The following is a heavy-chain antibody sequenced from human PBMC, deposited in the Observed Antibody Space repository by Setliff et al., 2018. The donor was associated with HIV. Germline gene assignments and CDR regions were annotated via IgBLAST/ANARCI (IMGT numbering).Heavy chain of an antibody. J-gene: IGHJ5*02. V-gene: IGHV4-39*01. CDR3: TRQPVVPEGLPTHTWFDP. Sequence: KPSETLSLTCNVSGGAISNNNYYWGWIRQPPGKGLEWIASVYYSGSTSYNPALKSRVTMSVDAALEKFSLRLSSVTAADTALYYCTRQPVVPEGLPTHTWFDPWGQGTLVTVSS. CDR1: GGAISNNNYY. CDR2: VYYSGST. D-gene: IGHD3-10*02.